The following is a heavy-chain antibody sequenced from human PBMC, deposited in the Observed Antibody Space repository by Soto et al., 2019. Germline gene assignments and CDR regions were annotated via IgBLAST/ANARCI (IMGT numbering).Heavy chain of an antibody. CDR3: ARDPVEMATITDYYYYGMDV. CDR1: GGTFSSYA. V-gene: IGHV1-69*06. J-gene: IGHJ6*02. D-gene: IGHD5-12*01. Sequence: ASVKVSCKAPGGTFSSYAISWVRQAPGQGLEWMGGIIPIFGTANYAQKFQGRVTITADKSTSTAYMELSSLRSEDTAVYYCARDPVEMATITDYYYYGMDVWGQGTTVTVSS. CDR2: IIPIFGTA.